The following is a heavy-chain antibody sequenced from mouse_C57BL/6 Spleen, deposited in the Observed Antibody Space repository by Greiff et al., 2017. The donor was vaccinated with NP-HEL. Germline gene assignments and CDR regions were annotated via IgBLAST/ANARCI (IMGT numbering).Heavy chain of an antibody. CDR2: IHPNSGST. CDR1: GYTFTSYW. V-gene: IGHV1-64*01. Sequence: VKLQQPGAELVKPGASVKLSCKASGYTFTSYWMHWVKQRPGQGLEWIGMIHPNSGSTNYNEKFKSKATLTVDKSSSTAYMQLSSLTSEDSAVYYCAREGITTVVKALDYWGQGTTLTVSS. CDR3: AREGITTVVKALDY. D-gene: IGHD1-1*01. J-gene: IGHJ2*01.